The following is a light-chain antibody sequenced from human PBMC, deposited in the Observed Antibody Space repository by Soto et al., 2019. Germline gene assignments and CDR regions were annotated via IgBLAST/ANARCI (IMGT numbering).Light chain of an antibody. V-gene: IGKV3-20*01. CDR3: QQYGSSPYT. CDR1: QSVRDSF. J-gene: IGKJ2*01. Sequence: EIVLTQSPDTLSLSPGERAALSCRASQSVRDSFLAWYQQKPGQSPRLLIYAATSRATGIPERFGGSGSETDFTLTIHRLEPEDFAVYYCQQYGSSPYTFGQGTKLEIK. CDR2: AAT.